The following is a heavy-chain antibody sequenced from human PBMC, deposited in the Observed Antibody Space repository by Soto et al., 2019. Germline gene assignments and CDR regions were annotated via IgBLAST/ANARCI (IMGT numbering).Heavy chain of an antibody. V-gene: IGHV1-18*01. J-gene: IGHJ6*03. D-gene: IGHD6-19*01. CDR2: ISAYNGNT. Sequence: ASVKVSCKASGYTFTSYGIGWVRQAPGQGLEWMGWISAYNGNTNYAQKLQGRVTMTTDTSTSTAYMELRSQRSDDTAVYYCARVGKIYSSGWYYYYYMDVWGKGTTVTVSS. CDR1: GYTFTSYG. CDR3: ARVGKIYSSGWYYYYYMDV.